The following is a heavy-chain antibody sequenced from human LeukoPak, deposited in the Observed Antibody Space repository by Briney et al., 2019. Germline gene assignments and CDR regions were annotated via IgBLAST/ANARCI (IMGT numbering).Heavy chain of an antibody. Sequence: GASVKVSCKVSGYTLTELSMHWVRQAPGKGLEWMGGFDPEDGETIYAQKFQGRVTMTEDTFTDTAYMELSSLRSEDTAVYYCATRHIVSGRWFDPWGQGTLVTVSS. V-gene: IGHV1-24*01. CDR3: ATRHIVSGRWFDP. D-gene: IGHD2-21*01. CDR2: FDPEDGET. J-gene: IGHJ5*02. CDR1: GYTLTELS.